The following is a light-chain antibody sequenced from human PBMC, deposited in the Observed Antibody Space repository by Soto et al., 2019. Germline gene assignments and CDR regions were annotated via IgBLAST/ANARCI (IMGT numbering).Light chain of an antibody. J-gene: IGLJ2*01. V-gene: IGLV2-14*01. CDR1: SSDVGGYNY. CDR2: EVS. Sequence: QAASVSGSPGQSLTISCTGTSSDVGGYNYVSWYQQHPGKAPKLMIYEVSNRPSGVSNRFSGSKSGNTASLTISGLQAEDEADYYCSSYTSSSTLVVFGGGTKLTVL. CDR3: SSYTSSSTLVV.